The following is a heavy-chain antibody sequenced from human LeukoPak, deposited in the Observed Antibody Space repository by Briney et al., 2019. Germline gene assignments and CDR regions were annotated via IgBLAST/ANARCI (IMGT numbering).Heavy chain of an antibody. J-gene: IGHJ4*02. CDR1: GLTFSTSD. CDR3: ARKNGLDY. Sequence: GGSLRLSCAASGLTFSTSDMHWVRQAPGKGLEWVSFIQYDGSRENYSDSVKGRFSISRDNARNTLYLQMYSLRPDDTAVYYCARKNGLDYWGQGTLVTVSS. CDR2: IQYDGSRE. V-gene: IGHV3-30*02.